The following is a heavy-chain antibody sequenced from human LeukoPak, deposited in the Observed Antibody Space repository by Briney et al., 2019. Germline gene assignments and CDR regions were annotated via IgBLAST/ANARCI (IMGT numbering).Heavy chain of an antibody. V-gene: IGHV4-59*08. J-gene: IGHJ5*02. CDR3: ARHANCYGSGSYLNWFDL. Sequence: PSETLSLTCTVSGGSVSRFHWGWIRQSPGKGLEWIGYISYSGSTHYNASLKSRVTISLDTSENQFSLELSSVTAADTAVYYCARHANCYGSGSYLNWFDLWGQGTRVTVSS. D-gene: IGHD3-10*01. CDR1: GGSVSRFH. CDR2: ISYSGST.